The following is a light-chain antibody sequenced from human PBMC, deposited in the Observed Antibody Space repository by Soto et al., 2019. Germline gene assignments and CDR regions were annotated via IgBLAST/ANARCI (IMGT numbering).Light chain of an antibody. J-gene: IGKJ1*01. V-gene: IGKV3D-15*01. CDR1: QSVSSN. CDR2: GTS. CDR3: LQYDTWPPGT. Sequence: EIVMTQSPATLSVSPGERATLSCRASQSVSSNLAWYQQKPGQAPRLLIYGTSNRATGIPDRFSGSGSGTDFSLTISRLEPDDFAIYYCLQYDTWPPGTFGQGTKVDIK.